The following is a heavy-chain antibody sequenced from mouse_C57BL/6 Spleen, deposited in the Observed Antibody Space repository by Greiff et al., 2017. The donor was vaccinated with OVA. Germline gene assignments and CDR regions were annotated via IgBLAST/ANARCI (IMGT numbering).Heavy chain of an antibody. J-gene: IGHJ3*01. D-gene: IGHD3-2*02. Sequence: EVKLMESGGGLVKPGGSLKLSCAASGFTFSDYGMHWVRQAPEKGLEWVAYISSGSSTIYYADTVKGRFTISRDNAKNTLFLQMTSLRSEDTAMYYCAKTAQALAWFAYWGQGTLVTVSA. V-gene: IGHV5-17*01. CDR2: ISSGSSTI. CDR1: GFTFSDYG. CDR3: AKTAQALAWFAY.